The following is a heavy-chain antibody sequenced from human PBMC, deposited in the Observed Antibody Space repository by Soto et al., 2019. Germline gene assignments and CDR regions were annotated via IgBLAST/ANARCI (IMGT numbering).Heavy chain of an antibody. J-gene: IGHJ4*02. V-gene: IGHV3-21*01. CDR1: GFTFSSYT. D-gene: IGHD6-19*01. CDR3: ARDRTYSSGWSFDY. Sequence: VGSLRLSCAASGFTFSSYTMNWVRQAPGKGLEWVSSISSSSTYIYYADSVKGRFTISRDKAKNSLYLQMNSLRAEDTAVYYCARDRTYSSGWSFDYWDQGTLVTVSS. CDR2: ISSSSTYI.